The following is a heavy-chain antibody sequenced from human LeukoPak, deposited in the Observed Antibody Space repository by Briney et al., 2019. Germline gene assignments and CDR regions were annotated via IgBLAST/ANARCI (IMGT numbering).Heavy chain of an antibody. CDR3: AKADTIGVGWGYGMDV. CDR1: GFTFSSYG. J-gene: IGHJ6*02. CDR2: ISYDGSNK. V-gene: IGHV3-30*18. Sequence: GGSLRLSCAASGFTFSSYGMHWVRQAPGKGLKWLAVISYDGSNKYYADSVKGRFTISRDNSKNTLYLQMNSLRAEDTAVYYCAKADTIGVGWGYGMDVWGQGTTVTVSS. D-gene: IGHD2-8*01.